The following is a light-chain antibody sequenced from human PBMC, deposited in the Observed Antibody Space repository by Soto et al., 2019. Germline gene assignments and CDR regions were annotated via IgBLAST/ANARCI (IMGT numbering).Light chain of an antibody. Sequence: IVMTQSPATLSVTPGEKATLSCRAGQGFTTNFAWYQQKSGQSPRLLIFDVSTRATGVPARFSGTGSETDFTLTISGLQSADSAVYFCQQYNNWPFSFGQGTLLE. CDR2: DVS. CDR3: QQYNNWPFS. CDR1: QGFTTN. V-gene: IGKV3-15*01. J-gene: IGKJ5*01.